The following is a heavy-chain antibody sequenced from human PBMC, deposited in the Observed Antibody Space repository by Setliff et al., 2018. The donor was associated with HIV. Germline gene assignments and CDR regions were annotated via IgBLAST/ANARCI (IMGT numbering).Heavy chain of an antibody. CDR2: IHSGGDT. V-gene: IGHV3-66*02. J-gene: IGHJ4*02. D-gene: IGHD5-12*01. CDR1: GLLVSRNY. Sequence: GGSLRLSCAASGLLVSRNYINWVRQAPGKGLEWVSIIHSGGDTHYADSVQGRLTVSRDISKNTVFLRLNSLRVEDTAVYYCAREALSRDGYSYFDYWGQGTLVTVSS. CDR3: AREALSRDGYSYFDY.